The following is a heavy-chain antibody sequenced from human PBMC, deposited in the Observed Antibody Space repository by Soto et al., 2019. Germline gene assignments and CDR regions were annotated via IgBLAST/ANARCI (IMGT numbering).Heavy chain of an antibody. V-gene: IGHV1-46*03. J-gene: IGHJ6*03. CDR2: INPSGGST. Sequence: ASVKVSCKASGYTFTSYYMHWVRQAPGQGLEWMGIINPSGGSTSYAQKFQGRVTMTRDTSTSTVYMELSSLRSEDTAVYYCARDGARSYDILTGYYPSGYMDVWGKGNTVTVSS. D-gene: IGHD3-9*01. CDR1: GYTFTSYY. CDR3: ARDGARSYDILTGYYPSGYMDV.